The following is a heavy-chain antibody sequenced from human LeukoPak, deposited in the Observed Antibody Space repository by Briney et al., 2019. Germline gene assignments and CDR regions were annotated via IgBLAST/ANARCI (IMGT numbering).Heavy chain of an antibody. Sequence: SQTLSLTCAVSGGSISSDGYSWSWIRQPPGKGLEWIGYIYHTGNTYYNPALRSRVTISLDRSKNRFSLKLTSVTAADTAVYYCAREAYDVLTGLGGGMDVWGQGTTVTVSS. CDR1: GGSISSDGYS. V-gene: IGHV4-30-2*01. D-gene: IGHD3-9*01. CDR2: IYHTGNT. J-gene: IGHJ6*02. CDR3: AREAYDVLTGLGGGMDV.